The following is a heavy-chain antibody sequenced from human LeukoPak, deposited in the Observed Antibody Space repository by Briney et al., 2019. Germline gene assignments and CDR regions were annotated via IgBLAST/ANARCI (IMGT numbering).Heavy chain of an antibody. CDR1: GFTFYDYA. Sequence: RTGGSLRLPCAASGFTFYDYAMSWVRQVPGKGLEWVSGINWNGGSTGYADSVKGRFTISRDNAKNSLHLQMNSLRAEDTALYYCARAQGGCGGDCLYWYFDLWGRGTLVSVSS. CDR3: ARAQGGCGGDCLYWYFDL. V-gene: IGHV3-20*04. CDR2: INWNGGST. D-gene: IGHD2-21*02. J-gene: IGHJ2*01.